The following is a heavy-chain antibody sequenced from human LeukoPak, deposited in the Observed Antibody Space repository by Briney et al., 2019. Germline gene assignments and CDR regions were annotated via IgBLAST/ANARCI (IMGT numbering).Heavy chain of an antibody. CDR2: VYHSGST. V-gene: IGHV4-38-2*01. CDR1: GYSISSGHY. CDR3: VSRTNYYGPYIY. D-gene: IGHD3-10*01. J-gene: IGHJ4*01. Sequence: KTSETLSLTCAVSGYSISSGHYWGWIRQPPGKGLEWIGSVYHSGSTYYDPSLQSRVTISVDTSKNQFSLDLRSVTAADTAVYYCVSRTNYYGPYIYWGYGPLVTVSS.